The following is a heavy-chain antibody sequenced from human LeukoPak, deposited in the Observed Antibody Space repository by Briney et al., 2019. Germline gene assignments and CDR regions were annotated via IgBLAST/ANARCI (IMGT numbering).Heavy chain of an antibody. CDR3: ARAEMATSEYFQH. CDR1: GFTFSSYT. J-gene: IGHJ1*01. Sequence: PGGSLRLSCGASGFTFSSYTMNWVRQAPGMGMEWVSSISGTSTYIYYADSVKGRFTISRDNAKNSLYLQMNSLRAEDTAVYYCARAEMATSEYFQHWGQGTLVTVSS. CDR2: ISGTSTYI. V-gene: IGHV3-21*04.